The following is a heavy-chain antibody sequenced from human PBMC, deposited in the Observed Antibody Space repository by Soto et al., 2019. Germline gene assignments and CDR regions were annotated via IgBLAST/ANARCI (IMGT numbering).Heavy chain of an antibody. V-gene: IGHV3-33*01. D-gene: IGHD3-10*01. J-gene: IGHJ5*02. CDR3: ARVTFYYYGSGPSSGGFDP. CDR2: VWYDGKDK. CDR1: GISFSSYG. Sequence: GGSLRLSCAASGISFSSYGMHWVRQAPGKGLEWVALVWYDGKDKYYAESVKGRFTISRDNSKNTLYLQMNNLRGEDTAVYYCARVTFYYYGSGPSSGGFDPWGQGVLVTVSS.